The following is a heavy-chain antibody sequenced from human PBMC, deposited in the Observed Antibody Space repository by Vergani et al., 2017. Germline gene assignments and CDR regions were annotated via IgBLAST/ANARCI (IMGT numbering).Heavy chain of an antibody. D-gene: IGHD3-10*01. CDR3: ARDSWTSELRGVYWFDT. CDR2: IHSSGTT. CDR1: GGSITSGRYY. J-gene: IGHJ5*02. V-gene: IGHV4-61*02. Sequence: VQLHESCPGLVKPSQTLSLTCTVSGGSITSGRYYRSWIRQPAGNGLEWVGRIHSSGTTNYNPSLKSRGTLSVDTSKNQLSLRMTSVTAADTAVYYCARDSWTSELRGVYWFDTWGQGTLVSVSS.